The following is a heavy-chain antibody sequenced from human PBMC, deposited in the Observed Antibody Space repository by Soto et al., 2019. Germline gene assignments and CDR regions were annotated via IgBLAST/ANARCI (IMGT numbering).Heavy chain of an antibody. V-gene: IGHV3-23*01. D-gene: IGHD2-15*01. Sequence: VRLSCAASGFTLQNYAMAWVRQAPWKGLEWVSTLIGGHYGTAYSYSVKGRFTVSRDNSKNCLYLQMNSLGVEDTAMYFCAKGKSTGDIAWFDPWGQGSLVTVSS. CDR2: LIGGHYGT. CDR1: GFTLQNYA. CDR3: AKGKSTGDIAWFDP. J-gene: IGHJ5*02.